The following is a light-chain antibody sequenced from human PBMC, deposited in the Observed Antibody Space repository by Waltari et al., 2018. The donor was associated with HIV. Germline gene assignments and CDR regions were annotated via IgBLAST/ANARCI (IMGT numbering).Light chain of an antibody. CDR1: IGDVGGYDY. CDR3: MSYTGHNRWV. CDR2: EVS. J-gene: IGLJ3*02. Sequence: QSALTQPPSASGSPGQSLTISCTGTIGDVGGYDYVSWYQQHPGKAPKLLIYEVSQRPSGVPARFSCSKSVNTASLTVSGLQADDEADYHCMSYTGHNRWVFGGGTKLTVL. V-gene: IGLV2-8*01.